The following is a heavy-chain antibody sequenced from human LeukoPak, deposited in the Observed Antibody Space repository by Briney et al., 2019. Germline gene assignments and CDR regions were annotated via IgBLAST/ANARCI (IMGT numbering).Heavy chain of an antibody. J-gene: IGHJ4*02. CDR1: GGSISSGDYS. V-gene: IGHV4-30-4*07. D-gene: IGHD1-26*01. Sequence: PSETLSLTCAVSGGSISSGDYSWSWIRQPPGKGLEWIGFIYYSGNTYYNSSLKSRVTISLDTSKNHFPLRLSSVTAADTAVYYCARDREVGATGYYFDYWGQGTLVTVSS. CDR3: ARDREVGATGYYFDY. CDR2: IYYSGNT.